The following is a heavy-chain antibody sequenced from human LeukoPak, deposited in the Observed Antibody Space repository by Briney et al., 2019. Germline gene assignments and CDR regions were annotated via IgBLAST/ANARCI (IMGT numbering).Heavy chain of an antibody. D-gene: IGHD2-21*02. CDR3: AKTGCGGDCYATY. CDR2: IYSGGST. J-gene: IGHJ4*02. CDR1: GFTVRSNY. V-gene: IGHV3-53*01. Sequence: PGGSLRLSCAASGFTVRSNYMSWVRQAPGKGLEWVSVIYSGGSTYYADSVKGRFTISRDNSKNTLYLQMNSLRAEDTAVYYCAKTGCGGDCYATYWGQGTLVTVSS.